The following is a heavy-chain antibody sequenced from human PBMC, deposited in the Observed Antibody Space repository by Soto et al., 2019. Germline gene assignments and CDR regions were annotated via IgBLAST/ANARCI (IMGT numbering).Heavy chain of an antibody. CDR3: ARTPNNGRAGVYGIDV. V-gene: IGHV1-2*04. CDR1: GYTFTNYY. Sequence: QVQLVQSGAEVKKPGASVKVSCKASGYTFTNYYIHWVRQAPGQGLEWMGWIDGDSGDTKDAQKFQGWVTMTRDTSINTAYMELSRLTSDDTAVYYCARTPNNGRAGVYGIDVWGQGTTVTVSS. J-gene: IGHJ6*02. D-gene: IGHD2-8*01. CDR2: IDGDSGDT.